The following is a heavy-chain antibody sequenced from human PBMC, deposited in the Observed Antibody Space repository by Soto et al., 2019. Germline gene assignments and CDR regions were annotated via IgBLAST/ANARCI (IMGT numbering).Heavy chain of an antibody. D-gene: IGHD3-22*01. CDR2: IYYSGST. J-gene: IGHJ4*02. Sequence: TLSLTCTVSGGTVSSGCYYWSWIRQHPGKGLEWIGYIYYSGSTYYKTSLKSRVNISVETSKNQFSLRLSSVNAADTAVYYCARVTYYYASSGYNFGYWGQGTLVTVSS. V-gene: IGHV4-31*03. CDR3: ARVTYYYASSGYNFGY. CDR1: GGTVSSGCYY.